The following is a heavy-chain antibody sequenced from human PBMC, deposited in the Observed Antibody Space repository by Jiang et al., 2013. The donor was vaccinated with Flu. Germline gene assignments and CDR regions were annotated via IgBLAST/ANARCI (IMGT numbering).Heavy chain of an antibody. CDR3: ARAGPMDV. Sequence: SISSYYWSWIRQPPGKGLEWIGYIYYSGSTNYNPSLKSRVTISVDTSKNQFSLKLSSVTAADTAVYYCARAGPMDVWGQGTTVTVSS. J-gene: IGHJ6*02. CDR2: IYYSGST. CDR1: SISSYY. V-gene: IGHV4-59*01.